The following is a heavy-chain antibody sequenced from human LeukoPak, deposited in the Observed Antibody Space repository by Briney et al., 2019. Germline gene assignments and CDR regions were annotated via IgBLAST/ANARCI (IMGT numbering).Heavy chain of an antibody. Sequence: GGSLRLSCAASGFTFSSYWMSWVRQAPGKGLEWVADIKQDGSEKYYVDSVKGRFTVSRDNAKNSLYLQMNTLRAEDTAIYYCARDIEQWLGRKYYYYMDVWGKGNTVTVSS. CDR2: IKQDGSEK. V-gene: IGHV3-7*01. CDR3: ARDIEQWLGRKYYYYMDV. D-gene: IGHD6-19*01. J-gene: IGHJ6*03. CDR1: GFTFSSYW.